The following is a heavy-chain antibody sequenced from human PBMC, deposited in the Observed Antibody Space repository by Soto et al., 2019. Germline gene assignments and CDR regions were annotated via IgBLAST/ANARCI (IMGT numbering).Heavy chain of an antibody. CDR2: IYYSGST. CDR3: ARVKQCSSTSCMDV. V-gene: IGHV4-31*03. CDR1: GGSISSGGYY. D-gene: IGHD2-2*01. Sequence: LSLTCTVSGGSISSGGYYWSWIRQHPGKGLEWIGYIYYSGSTYYNPSLKSRVTISVDTSKNQFSLKLSSVTAADTAVYYCARVKQCSSTSCMDVWGQGTTVTVSS. J-gene: IGHJ6*02.